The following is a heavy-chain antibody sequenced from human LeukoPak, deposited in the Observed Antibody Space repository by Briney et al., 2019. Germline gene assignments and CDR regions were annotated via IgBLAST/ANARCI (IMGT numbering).Heavy chain of an antibody. CDR1: ELTVSSYW. CDR3: ARSGVTAGLDY. V-gene: IGHV3-74*01. D-gene: IGHD1-20*01. CDR2: INSDGSST. J-gene: IGHJ4*02. Sequence: PGGSLRLSCAASELTVSSYWMQWVRQAPGKGLVWVSRINSDGSSTIYADSVKGRFTISRDNAKNTLYLQMNSLRAEDTAVYYCARSGVTAGLDYWGQGTLVTVSS.